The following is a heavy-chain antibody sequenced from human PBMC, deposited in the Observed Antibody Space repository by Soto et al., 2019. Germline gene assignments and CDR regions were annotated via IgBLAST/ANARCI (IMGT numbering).Heavy chain of an antibody. CDR3: ARYIPGVRYYGMEV. Sequence: EVQLLESGGGLVQPGGSLRLSCAASGFTFSSYAMKWVRQAPGKGLEWVSLIGESGTPTYYADSVKGRFTISRDNSGNTLFLEMYSLRAEDTAVYYCARYIPGVRYYGMEVWGQGNTVTVSS. CDR2: IGESGTPT. D-gene: IGHD2-2*01. CDR1: GFTFSSYA. V-gene: IGHV3-23*01. J-gene: IGHJ6*02.